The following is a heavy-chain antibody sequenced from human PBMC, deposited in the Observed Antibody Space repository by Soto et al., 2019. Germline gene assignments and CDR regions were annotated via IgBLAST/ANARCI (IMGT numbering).Heavy chain of an antibody. Sequence: PSVTLSLTWSVSGVSRVSHYGSWIRQPPGKGLEWLGHIDYSGNTKYNPSLESRVTMSVDRSENQVSLKLSSVTAADTAVYYCASSYDSSPNYFLGQGTTVLVSS. CDR3: ASSYDSSPNYF. J-gene: IGHJ6*02. CDR1: GVSRVSHY. D-gene: IGHD3-22*01. V-gene: IGHV4-59*11. CDR2: IDYSGNT.